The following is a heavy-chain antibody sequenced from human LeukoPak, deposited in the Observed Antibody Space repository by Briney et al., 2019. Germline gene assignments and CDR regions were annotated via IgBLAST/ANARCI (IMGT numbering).Heavy chain of an antibody. CDR2: ISYDGSNK. CDR3: ARGQIVVVPAAMYY. V-gene: IGHV3-30-3*01. D-gene: IGHD2-2*01. J-gene: IGHJ4*02. Sequence: GGSLRLSCAASGFTFSSYAMHWVRQAPGKGLEWVAVISYDGSNKYYADSVKGRFTISRDNSKSTLYLQMNSLRAEDTAVYYCARGQIVVVPAAMYYWGQGTLVTVSS. CDR1: GFTFSSYA.